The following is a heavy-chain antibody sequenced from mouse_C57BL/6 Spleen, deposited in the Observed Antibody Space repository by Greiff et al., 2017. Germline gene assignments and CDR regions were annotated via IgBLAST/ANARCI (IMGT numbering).Heavy chain of an antibody. CDR1: GYSITSGYY. CDR2: ISYDGSN. V-gene: IGHV3-6*01. CDR3: ARGDYDYDDWYFDV. D-gene: IGHD2-4*01. Sequence: DVQLQESGPGLVKPSQSLSLTCSVTGYSITSGYYWYWIRQFPGNKLEWMGYISYDGSNNYNPSLKNRISITRDTSKNQFFLKLNSVTTEDTATYYCARGDYDYDDWYFDVWGTGTTVTVSS. J-gene: IGHJ1*03.